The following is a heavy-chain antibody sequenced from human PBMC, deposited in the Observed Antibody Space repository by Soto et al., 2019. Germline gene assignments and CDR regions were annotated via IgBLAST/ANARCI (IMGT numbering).Heavy chain of an antibody. CDR1: GGTFRSYA. D-gene: IGHD3-22*01. CDR3: AAGDSSVNLWGYFDY. J-gene: IGHJ4*02. Sequence: QVQLVQSGAEVKKPGSSVKVSCKASGGTFRSYAISWVRQAPGQGLEWMGGIIPIFGTANYAQKFQGRVTITADESTSPAYMELSRMRSEDTAVYYCAAGDSSVNLWGYFDYCGKGTLVTVSS. CDR2: IIPIFGTA. V-gene: IGHV1-69*01.